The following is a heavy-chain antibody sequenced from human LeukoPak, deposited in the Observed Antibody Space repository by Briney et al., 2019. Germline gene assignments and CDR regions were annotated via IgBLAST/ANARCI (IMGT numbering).Heavy chain of an antibody. Sequence: SETLSLTCTVSGGSISSNSYYWGWIRQSPGKGLEWIRTIYYSGSTYYSPSLKSRVTISVDTSKNQFSLQLNSVTPEDTAVYYCARDLINDYYDSSGHDYWGQGTLVTVSS. CDR1: GGSISSNSYY. D-gene: IGHD3-22*01. V-gene: IGHV4-39*02. CDR3: ARDLINDYYDSSGHDY. J-gene: IGHJ4*02. CDR2: IYYSGST.